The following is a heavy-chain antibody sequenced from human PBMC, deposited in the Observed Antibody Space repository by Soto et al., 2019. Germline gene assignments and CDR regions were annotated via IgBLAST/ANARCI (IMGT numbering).Heavy chain of an antibody. V-gene: IGHV4-59*08. CDR1: GGSISIYY. Sequence: QVQLQESGPGLVKPSETLSLTFTVAGGSISIYYLNCIRQTQGKELVWIGYISYSGSTNYSPSLTIRPIISLYTSKNQFDLQLSSVAAEDTDVYYCARLPVDYYFDMVVWGKGTTVTVYS. CDR3: ARLPVDYYFDMVV. CDR2: ISYSGST. J-gene: IGHJ6*03.